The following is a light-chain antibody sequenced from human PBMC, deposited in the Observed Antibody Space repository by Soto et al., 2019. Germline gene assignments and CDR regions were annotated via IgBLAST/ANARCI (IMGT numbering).Light chain of an antibody. CDR2: YVD. Sequence: QSSPTQHASVSGSPGQSITISCTGTSRDVGAYDYVSWYLQYPDKAPQLLIYYVDHRPSGVSSRFSGSKSGNTASLTISGLQAEDEGDYYCCSYADGSIYFFGTGTKVTVL. V-gene: IGLV2-14*03. CDR1: SRDVGAYDY. CDR3: CSYADGSIYF. J-gene: IGLJ1*01.